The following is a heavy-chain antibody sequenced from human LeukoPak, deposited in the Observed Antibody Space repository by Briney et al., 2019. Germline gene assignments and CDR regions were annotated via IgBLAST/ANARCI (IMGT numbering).Heavy chain of an antibody. V-gene: IGHV3-66*01. Sequence: GGSLRLSCAASGFTVSSNYMSWVRKAPGKGLEWVSVIYGGGSTYHADSVKGRFTISRDNSKNTLYLQMNSLRAEDTAVYYCARGSGGYYDSGRRYYYGMDVWGQGTTVTVSS. CDR1: GFTVSSNY. CDR3: ARGSGGYYDSGRRYYYGMDV. J-gene: IGHJ6*02. CDR2: IYGGGST. D-gene: IGHD3-22*01.